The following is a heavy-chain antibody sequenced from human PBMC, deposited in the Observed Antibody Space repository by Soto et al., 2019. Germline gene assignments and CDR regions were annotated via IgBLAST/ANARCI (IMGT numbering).Heavy chain of an antibody. Sequence: QVQLVQSGAEVKKPGSSVKVSCKASGGIFSSYAISLLRQAPGQGLEWMGAVIPILGQAYYAQDLQDRVSLTADESTRTTYMELSSLRSEDTAVYFCARVGGIGAPPGTDYWGQGTLVTVSS. D-gene: IGHD6-6*01. CDR3: ARVGGIGAPPGTDY. CDR1: GGIFSSYA. V-gene: IGHV1-69*01. J-gene: IGHJ4*02. CDR2: VIPILGQA.